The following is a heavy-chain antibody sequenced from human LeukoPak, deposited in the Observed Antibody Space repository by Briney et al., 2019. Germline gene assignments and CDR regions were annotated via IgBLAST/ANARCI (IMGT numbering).Heavy chain of an antibody. Sequence: GGSLRLSCAASGFTFSSFQMNWVRQAPGKGLEWVSYISSSGSTMYYADSVEGRFSIARDNAKNSLYLQMNSLRAEDTAVYYCARGRVKKDFWGQGTLVTVSS. J-gene: IGHJ4*02. CDR2: ISSSGSTM. D-gene: IGHD3-22*01. CDR3: ARGRVKKDF. CDR1: GFTFSSFQ. V-gene: IGHV3-48*03.